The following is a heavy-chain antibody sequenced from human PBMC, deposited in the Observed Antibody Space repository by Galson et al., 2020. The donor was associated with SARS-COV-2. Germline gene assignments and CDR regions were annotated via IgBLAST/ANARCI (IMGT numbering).Heavy chain of an antibody. D-gene: IGHD2-15*01. CDR3: AKIRMKRGGIDY. Sequence: GGSLRLSCAASGFTFTSYAMSWVRQAPGKGLEWVSALSSSGGTTYYADSVKGRFIISRDNSKNTLYLQMNSLRAEDTALYYCAKIRMKRGGIDYWGQGTLVTVSS. CDR1: GFTFTSYA. V-gene: IGHV3-23*01. J-gene: IGHJ4*02. CDR2: LSSSGGTT.